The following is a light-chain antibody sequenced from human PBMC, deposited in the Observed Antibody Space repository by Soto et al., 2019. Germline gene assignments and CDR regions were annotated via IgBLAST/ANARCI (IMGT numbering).Light chain of an antibody. J-gene: IGKJ4*01. CDR1: QTVSNTH. Sequence: EIVLTQFPGALSLSPGERVTLSCGASQTVSNTHLAWYQQKSGQGPKFLIYGASYRATGIPDRFSGCGAGTEFTLTISRLEPEVFAVYYCQQYGALPPTFGGGTMVEIK. CDR2: GAS. V-gene: IGKV3-20*01. CDR3: QQYGALPPT.